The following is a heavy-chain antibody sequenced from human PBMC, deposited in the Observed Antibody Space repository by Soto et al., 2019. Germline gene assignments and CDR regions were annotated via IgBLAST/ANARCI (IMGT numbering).Heavy chain of an antibody. CDR2: ISESGGTT. CDR3: AKGGGSLGP. CDR1: GFSFSSYA. D-gene: IGHD3-16*01. J-gene: IGHJ5*02. Sequence: EVQLLESGGGLVQPGGSLRLSCAASGFSFSSYAMTWVRQAPGKGLEWVSSISESGGTTYYADSVKGRFTISRDHSKSTVYPETNSLRVEDTAVYYCAKGGGSLGPWGQGTLVTVSS. V-gene: IGHV3-23*01.